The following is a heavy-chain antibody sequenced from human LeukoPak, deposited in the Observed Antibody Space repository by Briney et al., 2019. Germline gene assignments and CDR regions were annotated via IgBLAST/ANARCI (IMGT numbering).Heavy chain of an antibody. V-gene: IGHV3-7*04. CDR1: GFTFSSYW. Sequence: GGSLRLSCAASGFTFSSYWMSWVRQAPGKGLEWVANIKHDGRGKYYVDSVKGRFTISRDNAKNSLYLQMNSLSAEDTAVYYCARWGYYGSGSYCFDYWGQGTLVTVSS. J-gene: IGHJ4*02. CDR2: IKHDGRGK. D-gene: IGHD3-10*01. CDR3: ARWGYYGSGSYCFDY.